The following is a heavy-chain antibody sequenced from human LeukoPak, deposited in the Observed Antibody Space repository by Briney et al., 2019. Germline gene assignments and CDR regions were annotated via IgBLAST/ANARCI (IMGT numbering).Heavy chain of an antibody. V-gene: IGHV4-4*07. CDR2: IYTSGST. CDR1: GGSISSYY. CDR3: ARGGSSWYESVSYFDY. J-gene: IGHJ4*02. Sequence: SETLSLTCTASGGSISSYYWSWIRQPAGKGLEWIGHIYTSGSTNYNPSLKSRVTMSVDTSKNQFSLKLSSVTAADTAAYYCARGGSSWYESVSYFDYWGQGTLVTVSS. D-gene: IGHD6-13*01.